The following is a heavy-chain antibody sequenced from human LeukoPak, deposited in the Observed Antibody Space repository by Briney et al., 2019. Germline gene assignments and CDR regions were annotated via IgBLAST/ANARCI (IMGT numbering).Heavy chain of an antibody. D-gene: IGHD6-13*01. CDR2: IIPIFGTA. CDR3: ARVHRTAAGIFDY. J-gene: IGHJ4*02. CDR1: GGTFSSYA. Sequence: GASVKVSCKASGGTFSSYAISWVRQAPGQGLEWMGGIIPIFGTANYAQKFQGRVTITADESTSTAYMELGSLRSEDTAVYYCARVHRTAAGIFDYWGQGTLVTVSS. V-gene: IGHV1-69*13.